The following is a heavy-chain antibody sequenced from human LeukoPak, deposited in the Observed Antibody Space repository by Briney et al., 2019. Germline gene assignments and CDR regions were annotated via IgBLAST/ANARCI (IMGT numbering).Heavy chain of an antibody. J-gene: IGHJ4*02. CDR1: GFTFSGYG. Sequence: GGSLRLSCAVSGFTFSGYGMHWVRQAPGKGRDWVAVLWYDGSKTYYADSVKGRFTISRDNAKNSLYLQMNSLRAEDTAVYYCARDGSGSYTDYWGQGTLVTVSS. D-gene: IGHD3-10*01. CDR2: LWYDGSKT. CDR3: ARDGSGSYTDY. V-gene: IGHV3-33*01.